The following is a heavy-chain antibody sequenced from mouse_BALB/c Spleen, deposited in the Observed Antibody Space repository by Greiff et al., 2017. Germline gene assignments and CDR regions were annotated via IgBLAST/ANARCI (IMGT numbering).Heavy chain of an antibody. D-gene: IGHD4-1*01. Sequence: EVKVVESGGGLVQPGGSLRLSCATSGFTFSDFYMEWVRQPPGKRLEWIAASRNKANDYTTEYSASVKGRFIVSRDTSQSILYLQMNALRAEDTAIYYCARDAGLTGTWFAYWGQGTLVTVSA. J-gene: IGHJ3*01. CDR1: GFTFSDFY. CDR2: SRNKANDYTT. V-gene: IGHV7-1*02. CDR3: ARDAGLTGTWFAY.